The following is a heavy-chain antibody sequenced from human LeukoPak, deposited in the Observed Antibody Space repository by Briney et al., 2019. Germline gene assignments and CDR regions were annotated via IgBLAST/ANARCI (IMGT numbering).Heavy chain of an antibody. V-gene: IGHV3-30*18. CDR1: GFTFSSYG. Sequence: PGGSLRLSCAGSGFTFSSYGLHWVRQAPGKGLEGVAISSYEGRNKYYADSVKGRFTISRDNSNKALYLQMSSLRPEDTAVYYCAKDDADWSEGFYWGQGPLVTVSP. D-gene: IGHD3-3*01. CDR2: SSYEGRNK. CDR3: AKDDADWSEGFY. J-gene: IGHJ4*02.